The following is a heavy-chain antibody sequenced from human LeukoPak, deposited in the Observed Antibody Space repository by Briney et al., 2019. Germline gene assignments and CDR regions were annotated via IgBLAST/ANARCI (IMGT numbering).Heavy chain of an antibody. CDR2: ISGSGGSR. CDR3: ATIEAAGTDLYYFEY. CDR1: GFTFSSYA. D-gene: IGHD6-13*01. Sequence: PGGSLRLSCTASGFTFSSYAMSWVRQPPGKGLEWVSAISGSGGSRYYADSVKGRFTISGDNSENTLYLQMNSLRAEDTAVYYCATIEAAGTDLYYFEYWGQGTLVTVSS. J-gene: IGHJ4*02. V-gene: IGHV3-23*01.